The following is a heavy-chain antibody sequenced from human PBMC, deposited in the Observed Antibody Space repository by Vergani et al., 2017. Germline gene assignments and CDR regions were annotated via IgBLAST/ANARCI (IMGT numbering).Heavy chain of an antibody. CDR1: GGSVSSGNYY. J-gene: IGHJ5*02. V-gene: IGHV4-61*10. CDR3: ARGVPAAMGWGFDP. Sequence: QVQLQESGPGLVKPSETLSLTCSVSGGSVSSGNYYWIWIRQPAGKGLEWIGYIYYSGNTNYNPSLKSRVTISVDMSKNQFSLTLNSVTAADTAVYYCARGVPAAMGWGFDPWGQGTLVTVSS. D-gene: IGHD2-2*01. CDR2: IYYSGNT.